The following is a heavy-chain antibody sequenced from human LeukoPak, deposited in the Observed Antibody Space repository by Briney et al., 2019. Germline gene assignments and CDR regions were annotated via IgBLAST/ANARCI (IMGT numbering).Heavy chain of an antibody. CDR2: IYYSGST. CDR1: GGSISSYY. J-gene: IGHJ6*03. V-gene: IGHV4-59*01. CDR3: ARAPRFLEWFMDV. D-gene: IGHD3-3*01. Sequence: SETLSLTCTVSGGSISSYYWSWIRQPPGKGLEWIGYIYYSGSTNYNPSLKSRVTISVDTSKNQFSLKLSSVTAADTAVYYCARAPRFLEWFMDVWGKGTTVTVSS.